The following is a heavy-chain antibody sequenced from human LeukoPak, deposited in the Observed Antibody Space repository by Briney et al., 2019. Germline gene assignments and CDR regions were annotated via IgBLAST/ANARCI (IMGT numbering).Heavy chain of an antibody. J-gene: IGHJ4*02. D-gene: IGHD2-2*01. CDR2: ISAYNGNT. CDR1: GYTFTSFG. Sequence: GASVKVSCKTSGYTFTSFGFSWVRQAPGQGLEWMGWISAYNGNTNYAQKLQGRVTLTTDTSTSTAYMELRNLRSDDTAVYYCARDPRPYQPPYYWGQGALVTVPP. CDR3: ARDPRPYQPPYY. V-gene: IGHV1-18*01.